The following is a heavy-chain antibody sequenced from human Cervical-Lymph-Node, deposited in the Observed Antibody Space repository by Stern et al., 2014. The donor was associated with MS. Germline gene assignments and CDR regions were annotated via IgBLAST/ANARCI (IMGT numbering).Heavy chain of an antibody. Sequence: VQLVQSGAEVKKPGESLKISCKASGYTFTNYWIAWVRQMPGKGLEWLGVIYPGDSDTKYSPSFQGQVTISVDKSISTAYLQWGSLKASDTAMYYCTRDIMIREALDAFDIWGQGTMVTVSS. V-gene: IGHV5-51*03. CDR2: IYPGDSDT. D-gene: IGHD3-16*01. CDR3: TRDIMIREALDAFDI. J-gene: IGHJ3*02. CDR1: GYTFTNYW.